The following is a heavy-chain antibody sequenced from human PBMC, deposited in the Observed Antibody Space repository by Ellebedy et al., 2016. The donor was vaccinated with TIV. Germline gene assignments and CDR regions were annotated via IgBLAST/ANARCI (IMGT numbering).Heavy chain of an antibody. V-gene: IGHV4-34*01. CDR2: INHSGST. J-gene: IGHJ6*02. CDR3: ARSDYGGTTWGLYYYYGMDV. D-gene: IGHD4-23*01. Sequence: MPSETLSLTCAVHGGSLSSDYWSWIRQSPEKGLEWIGEINHSGSTSYNPSLKSRVSISVDTPKKQFSLKLSSVTAADTAVYYCARSDYGGTTWGLYYYYGMDVWGQGTTVTVSS. CDR1: GGSLSSDY.